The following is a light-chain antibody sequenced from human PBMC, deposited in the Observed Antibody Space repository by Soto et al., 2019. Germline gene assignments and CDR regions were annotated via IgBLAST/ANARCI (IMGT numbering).Light chain of an antibody. V-gene: IGKV3-11*01. CDR1: QSVGNF. CDR3: QQRSNWPPIFG. CDR2: DAS. Sequence: IGLRQAPATQSLTHGESATLSCRASQSVGNFLAWYQQKRGQAPMLLIYDASIRAAGIPARFSGSGSGTDFTLTISSLEQEDFAVYYCQQRSNWPPIFGFGLGTMVDI. J-gene: IGKJ3*01.